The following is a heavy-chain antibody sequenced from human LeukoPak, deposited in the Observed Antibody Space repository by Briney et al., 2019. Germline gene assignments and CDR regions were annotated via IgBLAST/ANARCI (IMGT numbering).Heavy chain of an antibody. D-gene: IGHD2-2*02. CDR2: MNPNSGNT. V-gene: IGHV1-8*01. Sequence: ASVKVSCKASGYTFTSYDINWVRPATGQGLEWMGWMNPNSGNTGYAQKFQGRVTMTRNTSISTAYMELSSLRSEDTAVYYCARERCGSTSCYSQYYYGMDVWGQGTTVTVSS. CDR1: GYTFTSYD. J-gene: IGHJ6*02. CDR3: ARERCGSTSCYSQYYYGMDV.